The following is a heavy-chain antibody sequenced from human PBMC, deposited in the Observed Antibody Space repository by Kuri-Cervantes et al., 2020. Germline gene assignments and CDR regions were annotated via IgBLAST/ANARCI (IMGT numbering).Heavy chain of an antibody. CDR3: ARDIAVYAFDI. J-gene: IGHJ3*02. V-gene: IGHV3-48*03. Sequence: GESLKISCAASGFTFRSYEMNWVRQAPGKGLEWVSYISDSLSTIYYADSVKGRFTISRDNAKNSLYLQMNSLRAEDTAVYYCARDIAVYAFDIWGQGTMVTVSS. CDR2: ISDSLSTI. D-gene: IGHD6-19*01. CDR1: GFTFRSYE.